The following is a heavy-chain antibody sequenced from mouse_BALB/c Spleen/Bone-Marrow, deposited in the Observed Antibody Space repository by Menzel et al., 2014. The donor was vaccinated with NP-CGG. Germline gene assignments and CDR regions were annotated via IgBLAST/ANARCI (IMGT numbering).Heavy chain of an antibody. Sequence: VQLQQSGPELVKPGASVKISCKASGYSFTGYFMNWVMQSHGKSLEWIGRINPYNGDTFYNQKFKGKATLTVDKSSSTAHIVHRSMAWEEAAVYYCAGNYGQGDMDYWGQGTSVTVSS. CDR3: AGNYGQGDMDY. CDR1: GYSFTGYF. D-gene: IGHD1-2*01. CDR2: INPYNGDT. V-gene: IGHV1-20*02. J-gene: IGHJ4*01.